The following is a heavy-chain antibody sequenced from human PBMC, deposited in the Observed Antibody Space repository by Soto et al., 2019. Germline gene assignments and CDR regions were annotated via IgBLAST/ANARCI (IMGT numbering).Heavy chain of an antibody. CDR1: GFTFSSYD. V-gene: IGHV3-13*01. D-gene: IGHD1-7*01. J-gene: IGHJ4*02. CDR3: ARINWNYGVGFDY. Sequence: EVQLVESGGGLVQPGGSLRLSCAASGFTFSSYDMHWVRQATGKGLEWVSAIGTAGDTYYPGSVKGRFTISRENAKNSLYLQMNSLRAGDTAVYYWARINWNYGVGFDYWGQGTLVTVSS. CDR2: IGTAGDT.